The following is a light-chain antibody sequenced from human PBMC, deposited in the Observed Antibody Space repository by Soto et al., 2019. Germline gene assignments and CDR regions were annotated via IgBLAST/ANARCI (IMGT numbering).Light chain of an antibody. CDR2: GVS. J-gene: IGKJ1*01. CDR1: QSVSSNY. CDR3: QQYGGSPRT. Sequence: EIVLTQSPGTLSLSPGERATLSCRASQSVSSNYLAWYQQRPGQAPRLLIYGVSNRATGSPDRFSGSGSGTDFTLTISRLEPEDIAVYYCQQYGGSPRTFGQGTKVEIK. V-gene: IGKV3-20*01.